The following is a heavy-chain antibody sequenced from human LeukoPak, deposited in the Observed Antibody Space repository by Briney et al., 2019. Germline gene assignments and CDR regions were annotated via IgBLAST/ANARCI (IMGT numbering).Heavy chain of an antibody. Sequence: ETLSLTCTVSGGSISSSSYYWGWIRQPPGKGLEWVSYVSSSSSTIYYADSVKGRFTISRDNAKNSLYLQMNSLRAEDTAVYYCARDPYSSSSFDFWGQGTLVTVSS. V-gene: IGHV3-48*01. J-gene: IGHJ4*02. D-gene: IGHD6-6*01. CDR1: GGSISSSS. CDR2: VSSSSSTI. CDR3: ARDPYSSSSFDF.